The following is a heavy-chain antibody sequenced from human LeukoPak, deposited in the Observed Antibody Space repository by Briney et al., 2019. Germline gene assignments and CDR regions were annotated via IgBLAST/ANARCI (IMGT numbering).Heavy chain of an antibody. V-gene: IGHV4-59*01. CDR1: GGSISSDY. CDR2: MYYSGST. CDR3: ARDNRSLGGRYYYYGMDV. Sequence: PSETLSLTCTVSGGSISSDYWSWIRQSPGKGLEWIAYMYYSGSTNYNPSLKSRVTISVDTSKNQFSLKLSSVTAADTAVYYCARDNRSLGGRYYYYGMDVWGQGTTVTVSS. D-gene: IGHD1-14*01. J-gene: IGHJ6*02.